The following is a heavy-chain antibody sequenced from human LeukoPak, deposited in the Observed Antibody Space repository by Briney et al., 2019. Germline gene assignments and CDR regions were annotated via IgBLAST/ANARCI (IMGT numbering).Heavy chain of an antibody. CDR1: GYTFTAYG. CDR2: ISTYNGYT. V-gene: IGHV1-18*01. D-gene: IGHD3-16*02. Sequence: ASVKVSCKTSGYTFTAYGISWVRQAPGQGLEWMGWISTYNGYTDYSQRFQDRLTMTRDMSTSTVYMELSSLRSEDTAVYYCARVGITFGGVIVEAFDYWGQGTLVTVSS. CDR3: ARVGITFGGVIVEAFDY. J-gene: IGHJ4*02.